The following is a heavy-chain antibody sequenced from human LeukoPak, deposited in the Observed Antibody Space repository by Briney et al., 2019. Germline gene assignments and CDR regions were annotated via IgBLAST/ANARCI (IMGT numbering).Heavy chain of an antibody. J-gene: IGHJ4*02. D-gene: IGHD6-19*01. V-gene: IGHV4-4*07. CDR3: ARRNPYSSGWSFDF. Sequence: PSETLSLTCTVSGGSIGSYYWNWIRQSAGGGLEWIGRIYATGSSNYNPSLQSRVTMSVDTSKNQFSLKVNSVTATDTATYYCARRNPYSSGWSFDFWGQGTQVTVSS. CDR2: IYATGSS. CDR1: GGSIGSYY.